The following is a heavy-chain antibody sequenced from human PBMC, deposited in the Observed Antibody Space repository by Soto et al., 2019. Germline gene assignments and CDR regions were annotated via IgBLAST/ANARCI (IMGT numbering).Heavy chain of an antibody. V-gene: IGHV4-38-2*01. Sequence: SETLSLTCAVSGYSISSGYYWGWIRQPPGKGLEWIGSIYHSGSTYYSPSLKSRVTISVDTSKNQFSLKLSSVTAADTAVYYCARVRGYSYGHLDYWGQGTLVTVSS. D-gene: IGHD5-18*01. CDR1: GYSISSGYY. CDR2: IYHSGST. J-gene: IGHJ4*02. CDR3: ARVRGYSYGHLDY.